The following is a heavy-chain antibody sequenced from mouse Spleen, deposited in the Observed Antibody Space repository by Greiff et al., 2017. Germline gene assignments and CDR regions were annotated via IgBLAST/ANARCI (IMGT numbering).Heavy chain of an antibody. CDR1: GFTFSSYA. Sequence: EVMLVESGGGLVKLGGSLKLSCAASGFTFSSYAMSWVRQTPEKRLEWVATISSGGGNTYYPDSVKGRFTISRDNAKNTLYLQMSSLKSEDTAMYYCAASYYRYDVYFDYWGQGTTLTVSS. J-gene: IGHJ2*01. CDR3: AASYYRYDVYFDY. D-gene: IGHD2-14*01. CDR2: ISSGGGNT. V-gene: IGHV5-9*01.